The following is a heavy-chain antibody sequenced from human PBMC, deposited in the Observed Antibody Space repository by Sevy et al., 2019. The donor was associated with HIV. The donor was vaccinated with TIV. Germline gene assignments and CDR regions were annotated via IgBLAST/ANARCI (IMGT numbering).Heavy chain of an antibody. CDR1: AFTFSKYS. J-gene: IGHJ4*02. CDR2: LSFGCGEI. Sequence: GGSLRLSCAASAFTFSKYSMSWVRQPPGKGLEWVSTLSFGCGEINYADSVKGRFTISRDNSKSSVYLQMNNLRPKDTAVYYCAREGCTKPHDYWGQGTLVTVSS. D-gene: IGHD2-8*01. V-gene: IGHV3-23*01. CDR3: AREGCTKPHDY.